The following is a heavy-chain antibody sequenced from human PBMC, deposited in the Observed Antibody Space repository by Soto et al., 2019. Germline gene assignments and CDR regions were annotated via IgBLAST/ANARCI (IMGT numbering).Heavy chain of an antibody. D-gene: IGHD6-13*01. V-gene: IGHV1-69*13. J-gene: IGHJ4*02. CDR2: IVPIYRTA. CDR1: GGTFSSYR. Sequence: ASVEVSCKASGGTFSSYRFNWVRQARGQGLEWLGGIVPIYRTADYAQKFQGRVTITADESTRTVYLELRSLKSQDTALYYCARDSGAKLSSSWGEGTMITFSS. CDR3: ARDSGAKLSSS.